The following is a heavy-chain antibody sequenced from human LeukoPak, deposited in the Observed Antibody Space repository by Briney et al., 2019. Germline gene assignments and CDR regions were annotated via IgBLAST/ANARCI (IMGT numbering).Heavy chain of an antibody. CDR1: GFTFSSYS. D-gene: IGHD2-2*01. Sequence: PGGSLRLSCAASGFTFSSYSMNWVRQAPGKGLEWVSSISSSSSYICYADSVKGRFTISRDNAKNSLYLQMNSLRAEDTAVYYCARGQLSVVPAAPTDYWDQGTLVTVSS. CDR3: ARGQLSVVPAAPTDY. J-gene: IGHJ4*02. CDR2: ISSSSSYI. V-gene: IGHV3-21*01.